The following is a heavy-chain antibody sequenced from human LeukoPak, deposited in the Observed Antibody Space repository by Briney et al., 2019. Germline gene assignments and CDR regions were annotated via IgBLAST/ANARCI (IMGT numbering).Heavy chain of an antibody. D-gene: IGHD2-2*01. Sequence: SETLSLTCIVSGDSLSSGDSYWSWIRQAPRKGLEWIGYIYDSGTTSYNPSLKSRLTISVDTSKNQFSLNLTSVTAADTAVYYCARAPCSTTRCSLLDYYMDVWGKGTTVTVSS. J-gene: IGHJ6*03. CDR2: IYDSGTT. CDR3: ARAPCSTTRCSLLDYYMDV. V-gene: IGHV4-30-4*08. CDR1: GDSLSSGDSY.